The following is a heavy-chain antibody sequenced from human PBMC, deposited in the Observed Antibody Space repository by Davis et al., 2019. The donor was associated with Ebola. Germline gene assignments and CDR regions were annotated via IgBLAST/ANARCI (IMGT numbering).Heavy chain of an antibody. V-gene: IGHV1-3*01. CDR2: INAGNGNT. CDR1: GYTFTSYA. CDR3: ARGSSKAYYYYGMDV. J-gene: IGHJ6*02. Sequence: ASVPVSCKASGYTFTSYAMHWVRQAPGQRLEWLGWINAGNGNTKYSQKFQGRVTITRDTSASTAYMELSSLRSEDTAVYYCARGSSKAYYYYGMDVWGQGTTVTVSS. D-gene: IGHD6-6*01.